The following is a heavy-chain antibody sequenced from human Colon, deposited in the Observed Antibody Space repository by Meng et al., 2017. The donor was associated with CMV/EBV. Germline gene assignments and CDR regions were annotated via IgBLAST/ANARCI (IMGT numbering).Heavy chain of an antibody. CDR1: PFNRVNTY. D-gene: IGHD2-21*02. Sequence: GESLKISCAGSPFNRVNTYMSWVRQAPGKGLEWVALIYSGGPMHYAGSVKGRFTVSRDESKNTVFLQMNNLRAEDTAVYYCARNRLECGGDCYFADSWGQGTLVTVSS. V-gene: IGHV3-66*01. J-gene: IGHJ5*02. CDR3: ARNRLECGGDCYFADS. CDR2: IYSGGPM.